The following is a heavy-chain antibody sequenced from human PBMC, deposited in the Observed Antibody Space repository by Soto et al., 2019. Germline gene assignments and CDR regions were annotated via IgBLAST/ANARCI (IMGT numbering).Heavy chain of an antibody. J-gene: IGHJ6*03. D-gene: IGHD3-10*01. CDR2: IYYSGST. CDR1: GGSISSYY. V-gene: IGHV4-59*08. Sequence: SETLSLTCTVSGGSISSYYWIWIRQPPGKGLEWIGYIYYSGSTNYNPSLKSRVTISVDTSKNQFSLKLSSVTAADTAVYYCARLYAGRAPYYYYYMAVWGKGTTVTVSS. CDR3: ARLYAGRAPYYYYYMAV.